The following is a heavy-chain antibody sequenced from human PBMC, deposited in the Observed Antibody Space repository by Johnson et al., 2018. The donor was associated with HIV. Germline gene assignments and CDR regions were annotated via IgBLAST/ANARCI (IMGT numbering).Heavy chain of an antibody. CDR3: AKTSRGSSWFDAFDI. Sequence: QMLLVESGGGVVQPGRSLRLSCAASGFTFSSYAMHWVRQAPGKGLEWVAFIRYDGSNKYYANSVKGRFIISRDNSKNTLYLQMNSLRAEDTAVYYCAKTSRGSSWFDAFDIWGQGTMVTVSS. V-gene: IGHV3-30*02. J-gene: IGHJ3*02. CDR2: IRYDGSNK. CDR1: GFTFSSYA. D-gene: IGHD6-13*01.